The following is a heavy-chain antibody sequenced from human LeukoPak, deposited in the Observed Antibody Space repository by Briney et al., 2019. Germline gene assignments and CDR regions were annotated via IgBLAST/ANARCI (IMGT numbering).Heavy chain of an antibody. J-gene: IGHJ4*02. CDR2: ISYDGSNK. D-gene: IGHD3-9*01. V-gene: IGHV3-30*18. Sequence: AGGSLRLSCAASGFTFSSYGMHWVRQAPGKGLEWVAVISYDGSNKYYADSVKGRFTISRDNSKNTLYLQMNSLRAEDTAVYYCAKGWVNYDILTGYRYWGQGTLVTVSS. CDR1: GFTFSSYG. CDR3: AKGWVNYDILTGYRY.